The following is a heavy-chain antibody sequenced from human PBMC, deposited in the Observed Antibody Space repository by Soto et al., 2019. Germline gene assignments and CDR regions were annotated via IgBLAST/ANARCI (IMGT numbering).Heavy chain of an antibody. J-gene: IGHJ4*02. Sequence: ASVKVSCKASGYTFTGYYMHWVRQAPGQGLEWMGWINANNGNTNYAQKLQGRVTMTTDTSTSTAYMELRSLRSDDTAVYYCAREAEDYGDDLFDYWGQGTLVTV. V-gene: IGHV1-18*04. CDR1: GYTFTGYY. D-gene: IGHD4-17*01. CDR3: AREAEDYGDDLFDY. CDR2: INANNGNT.